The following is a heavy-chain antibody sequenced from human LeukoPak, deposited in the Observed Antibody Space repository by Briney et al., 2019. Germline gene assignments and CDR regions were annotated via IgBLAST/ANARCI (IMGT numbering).Heavy chain of an antibody. Sequence: SVKVSCMASGGTFSSYAISWVRQAPGQGLEWMGGIIPIFGTANYALKFQGRVTITADKSTSTAYMELSSLRSEDTAVYYCARVIKDVVGGYDLLYYYYGMDVWGKGTTVTVSS. CDR2: IIPIFGTA. CDR1: GGTFSSYA. CDR3: ARVIKDVVGGYDLLYYYYGMDV. J-gene: IGHJ6*04. D-gene: IGHD5-12*01. V-gene: IGHV1-69*06.